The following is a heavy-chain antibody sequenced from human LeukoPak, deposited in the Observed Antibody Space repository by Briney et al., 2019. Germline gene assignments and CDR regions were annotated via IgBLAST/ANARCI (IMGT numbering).Heavy chain of an antibody. CDR3: ARTHYNSRNFDY. CDR1: GFSLSTSGVC. J-gene: IGHJ4*02. D-gene: IGHD1-14*01. V-gene: IGHV2-70*11. Sequence: SGPTLVNPTQTLTLTCTFSGFSLSTSGVCVSWIRQPPGKALEWLARIDWDDDKYYSTSLRTRLTISKDTSKNQVVLTMTYMDPVDTATYYCARTHYNSRNFDYWGQGTLVTVSS. CDR2: IDWDDDK.